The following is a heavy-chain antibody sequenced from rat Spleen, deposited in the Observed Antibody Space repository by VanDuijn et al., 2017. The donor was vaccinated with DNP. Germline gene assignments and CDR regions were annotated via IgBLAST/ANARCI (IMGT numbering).Heavy chain of an antibody. J-gene: IGHJ3*01. V-gene: IGHV5-31*01. CDR1: GFTFNNYW. D-gene: IGHD1-8*01. CDR3: VSGTPVPTYNWFAH. CDR2: ITNTGGSNT. Sequence: EVQLVESGGGLVQPGRSLILSCVASGFTFNNYWMTWIRQAPGKGLEWVASITNTGGSNTYYPDTVKGRFVISKDDAKNTGYLQMNNLRSEDTAMYYCVSGTPVPTYNWFAHWGQGTLVTVSS.